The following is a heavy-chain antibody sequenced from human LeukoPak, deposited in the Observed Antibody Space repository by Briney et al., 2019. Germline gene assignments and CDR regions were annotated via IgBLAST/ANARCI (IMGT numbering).Heavy chain of an antibody. D-gene: IGHD3-10*01. CDR2: IIPIFGTA. J-gene: IGHJ4*02. V-gene: IGHV1-69*13. CDR1: GGTFSSYA. Sequence: ASVKVSCKASGGTFSSYAISWVRQAPGQGLEWMGGIIPIFGTANYAQKFQGRVTITADESTSTACMELSSLRSDDTAVYYCAREAPAFGESLIDYWGQGTLVTVSS. CDR3: AREAPAFGESLIDY.